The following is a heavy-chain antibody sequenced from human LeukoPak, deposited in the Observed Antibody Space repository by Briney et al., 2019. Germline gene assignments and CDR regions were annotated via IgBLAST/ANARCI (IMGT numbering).Heavy chain of an antibody. J-gene: IGHJ4*02. Sequence: GGSLRLSCAASGFTFSNYGMHWVRQAPGKGLEWVAVIWYDGSNEYYADSVKGRFTISRDTSKNTLYLQMNSLRAEDTAVYYCARAYYYDVSLTPDYWGQGTLVTVSS. V-gene: IGHV3-33*08. D-gene: IGHD3-22*01. CDR2: IWYDGSNE. CDR3: ARAYYYDVSLTPDY. CDR1: GFTFSNYG.